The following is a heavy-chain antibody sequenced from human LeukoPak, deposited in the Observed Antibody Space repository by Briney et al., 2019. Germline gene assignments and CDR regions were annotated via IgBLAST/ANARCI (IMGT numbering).Heavy chain of an antibody. CDR1: GDSVSNNSAT. D-gene: IGHD2-8*01. Sequence: SQTLSLTCAISGDSVSNNSATWNWIRQSPSRGLEWLGRTYYRSKWYSDYAVSLKSRIIINSDTSKNHFSLQLNAVTPEDTAVYYCARYAIGVRYYYGMDVWGQGTTVTVSS. CDR3: ARYAIGVRYYYGMDV. V-gene: IGHV6-1*01. J-gene: IGHJ6*02. CDR2: TYYRSKWYS.